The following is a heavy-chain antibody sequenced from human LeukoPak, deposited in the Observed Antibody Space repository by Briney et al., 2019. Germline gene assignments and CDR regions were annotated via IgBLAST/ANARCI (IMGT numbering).Heavy chain of an antibody. D-gene: IGHD4-23*01. CDR2: IFSSTLV. CDR1: GFTFTSYG. CDR3: ASGPYGGNPFDY. V-gene: IGHV3-48*02. Sequence: GGSLRLSCEAPGFTFTSYGMHWVRQSPGKGLEWISFIFSSTLVNYADSVKGRFTISRDNAKNSIYLQMRSLRDEDTAIYYCASGPYGGNPFDYWGQGTLVTVSS. J-gene: IGHJ4*02.